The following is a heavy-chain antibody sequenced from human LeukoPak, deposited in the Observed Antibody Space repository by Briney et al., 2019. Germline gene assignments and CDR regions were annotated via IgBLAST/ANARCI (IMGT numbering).Heavy chain of an antibody. V-gene: IGHV4-59*08. CDR2: IYYSGST. Sequence: SETLSLTCTVSGGSISSYYWSWIRQPAGKGLEWIGYIYYSGSTNYNPSLKSRVTISVDTSKNQFSLKLSSVTAADTAVYYCASYMTTVTTYIYGMDVWGQGTTVTVSS. CDR1: GGSISSYY. D-gene: IGHD4-11*01. J-gene: IGHJ6*02. CDR3: ASYMTTVTTYIYGMDV.